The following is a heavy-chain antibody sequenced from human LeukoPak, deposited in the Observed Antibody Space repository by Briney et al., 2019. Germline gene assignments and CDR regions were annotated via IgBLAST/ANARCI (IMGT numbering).Heavy chain of an antibody. D-gene: IGHD3-10*01. J-gene: IGHJ3*01. CDR3: AKDSYVSGRPLHTFDV. CDR1: GFTFAIHA. Sequence: GGSLRLSCAASGFTFAIHAMTWVRQAPGKGLEWVSGISGDGASTHYAESVKGQFTISRDNSQNTLFLQMNSLRVEDTAIYYCAKDSYVSGRPLHTFDVWGQGTMVSVSS. CDR2: ISGDGAST. V-gene: IGHV3-23*01.